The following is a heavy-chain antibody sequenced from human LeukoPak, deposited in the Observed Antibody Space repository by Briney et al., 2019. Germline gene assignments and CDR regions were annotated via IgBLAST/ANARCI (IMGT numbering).Heavy chain of an antibody. CDR2: INPNSGNT. J-gene: IGHJ4*02. V-gene: IGHV1-8*03. CDR1: GDTFNDYT. CDR3: ARVDGSPDY. D-gene: IGHD2-15*01. Sequence: ASVKVSCKASGDTFNDYTFSWVRQAPGQGLEWMGWINPNSGNTGHAQQFQGRVTISRDTSISTVYMELSSLRSEDTAVYYCARVDGSPDYWGQGTLVTVSS.